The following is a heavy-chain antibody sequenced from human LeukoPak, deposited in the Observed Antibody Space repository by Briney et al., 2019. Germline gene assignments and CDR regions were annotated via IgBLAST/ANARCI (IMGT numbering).Heavy chain of an antibody. CDR3: ARGGDYGGNLGLVWHDY. CDR2: IYYSGTT. D-gene: IGHD4-23*01. Sequence: SETLSLTCSVSGGSINSYYWSWIRQPPGKGLEWIGYIYYSGTTNYNPSLKSRVTISVDTSKNQFSLKLRSVTAADTAMYYCARGGDYGGNLGLVWHDYWGQGTLVTVSS. V-gene: IGHV4-59*01. J-gene: IGHJ4*02. CDR1: GGSINSYY.